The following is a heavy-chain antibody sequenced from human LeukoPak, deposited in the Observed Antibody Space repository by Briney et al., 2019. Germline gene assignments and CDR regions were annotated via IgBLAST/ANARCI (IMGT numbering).Heavy chain of an antibody. CDR3: ARGGPPDSGYDPYDAFDI. D-gene: IGHD5-12*01. CDR2: ISAYNGNT. V-gene: IGHV1-18*01. CDR1: GYTFTSYG. J-gene: IGHJ3*02. Sequence: EASVKVSCKASGYTFTSYGISWVRQAPGQGLEWMGWISAYNGNTNYAQKLQGRVTMTTDTSTSTAYMELRSLRSDDTAVYYCARGGPPDSGYDPYDAFDIWGQGTMVTVSS.